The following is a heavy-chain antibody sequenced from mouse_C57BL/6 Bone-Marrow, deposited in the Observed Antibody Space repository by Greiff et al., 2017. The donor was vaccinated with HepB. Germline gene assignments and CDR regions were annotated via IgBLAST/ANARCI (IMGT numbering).Heavy chain of an antibody. CDR1: GFTFSDYG. V-gene: IGHV5-15*01. J-gene: IGHJ3*01. CDR2: ISNLAYSI. D-gene: IGHD2-4*01. Sequence: DVKLVESGGGLVQPGGSLKLSCAASGFTFSDYGMAWVRQAPRKGPEWVAFISNLAYSIYYADTVTGRFTISRENAKNTLYLEMSSLRSEDTAMYYCARLYYDYDPWFAYWGQGTLVTVSA. CDR3: ARLYYDYDPWFAY.